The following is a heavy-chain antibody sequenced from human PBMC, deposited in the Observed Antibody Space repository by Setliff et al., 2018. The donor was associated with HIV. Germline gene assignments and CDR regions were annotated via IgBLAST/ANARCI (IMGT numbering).Heavy chain of an antibody. CDR3: AHDSRIAEYFQH. V-gene: IGHV3-23*01. CDR2: ISGDGDVI. D-gene: IGHD2-15*01. Sequence: GGSLRLSCAASGFTFRSYATSWVRQAPGKGLQWLSSISGDGDVIYYADSVKGRFTVSRDFSRDTVYLQMNSLRVADTALYYCAHDSRIAEYFQHWGQGTLVTVSS. CDR1: GFTFRSYA. J-gene: IGHJ1*01.